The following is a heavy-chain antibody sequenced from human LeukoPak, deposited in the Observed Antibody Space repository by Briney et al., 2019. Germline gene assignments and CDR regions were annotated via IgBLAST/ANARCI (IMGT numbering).Heavy chain of an antibody. D-gene: IGHD4-17*01. CDR2: ISTGTSHT. J-gene: IGHJ6*02. CDR1: GFTFSSYA. CDR3: AREGTVTTGYGMDV. V-gene: IGHV3-21*01. Sequence: GGSLRLSRAASGFTFSSYAMNWVRQAPGRGLEWLSSISTGTSHTYYVDSVKGRFTISRDNAKNSLYLQMNSPRAEDTAVYYCAREGTVTTGYGMDVWGQGTTVTVSS.